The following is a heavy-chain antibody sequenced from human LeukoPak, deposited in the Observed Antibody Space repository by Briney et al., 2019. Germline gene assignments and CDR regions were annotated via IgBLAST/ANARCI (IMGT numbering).Heavy chain of an antibody. V-gene: IGHV1-69*05. D-gene: IGHD6-6*01. Sequence: SVKVSCKASGYTFTSYGISWVRQAPGQGLEWMGGIIPIFGTANYAQKFQGRVTITTDESTSTAYMELSSLRSEDTAVYYCARGDKMYSSSGDYWGQGTLVTVSS. CDR1: GYTFTSYG. J-gene: IGHJ4*02. CDR3: ARGDKMYSSSGDY. CDR2: IIPIFGTA.